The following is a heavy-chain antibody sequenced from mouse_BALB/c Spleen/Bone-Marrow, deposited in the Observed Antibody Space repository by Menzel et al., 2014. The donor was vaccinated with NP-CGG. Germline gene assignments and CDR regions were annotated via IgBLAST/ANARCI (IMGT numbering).Heavy chain of an antibody. CDR2: ISDGGSYT. V-gene: IGHV5-4*02. Sequence: EVHLVESGGGLVKPGGSLKLSCAASGFTFSDYYMYWVRQTPEKRLEWVATISDGGSYTYYPDSVKGRFTISRDNAKNNLYLQMSSLKSEDTAMYYCARDALYRYDGGXAMDDWGQGTSVTVSS. J-gene: IGHJ4*01. CDR3: ARDALYRYDGGXAMDD. D-gene: IGHD2-14*01. CDR1: GFTFSDYY.